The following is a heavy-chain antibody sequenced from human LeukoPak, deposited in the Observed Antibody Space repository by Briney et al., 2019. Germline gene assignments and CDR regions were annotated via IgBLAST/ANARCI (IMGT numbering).Heavy chain of an antibody. J-gene: IGHJ4*02. Sequence: SETLSLTCTVSGGSISSGDYYWSWIRQPPGKGLEWIGYIYYSGSTNYNPSLKRRVTISLDTSKNQFSLKLSSVTAADTAVYYCARERLGATTFDYWGQGTLVTVSS. CDR3: ARERLGATTFDY. D-gene: IGHD1-26*01. CDR1: GGSISSGDYY. V-gene: IGHV4-61*08. CDR2: IYYSGST.